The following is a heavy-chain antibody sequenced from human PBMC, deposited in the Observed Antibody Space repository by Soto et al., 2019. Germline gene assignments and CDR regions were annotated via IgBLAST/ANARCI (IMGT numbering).Heavy chain of an antibody. V-gene: IGHV3-15*01. CDR2: IKRISDGGTT. CDR1: GFTFSNAW. CDR3: AVNDYLDY. J-gene: IGHJ4*02. Sequence: GGSLRLSCSASGFTFSNAWMIWVRQAPGKGLEWVGRIKRISDGGTTDYAAPVKGRFTISRDDSANTLYLQMNSLKTGDTAVYFCAVNDYLDYWGQGALVTVSS.